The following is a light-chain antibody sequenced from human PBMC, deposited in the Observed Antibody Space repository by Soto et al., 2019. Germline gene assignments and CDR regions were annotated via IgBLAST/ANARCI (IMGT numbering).Light chain of an antibody. CDR2: GAS. V-gene: IGKV1-39*01. J-gene: IGKJ4*01. Sequence: DLQMTQSPSSLPASVGDRVTITCRASQSIRTYLNWFQQKPGKAPKLLIYGASSLQSGVPSRFSGSGSGTDFTLTISSLQPEDSATYYCQQSYSTPPELTFGGGTKVEIK. CDR3: QQSYSTPPELT. CDR1: QSIRTY.